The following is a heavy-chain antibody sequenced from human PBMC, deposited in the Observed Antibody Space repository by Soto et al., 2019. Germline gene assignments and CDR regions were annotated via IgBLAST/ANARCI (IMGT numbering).Heavy chain of an antibody. Sequence: SETLSLTCAVSSGSISSSNWWSWVRQPPGKGLEWIGEIYHSGSTNYNPSLKSRVTISVDKSKNQFSLKLSSVTAADTAVYYCARREGEGAARPDVWFDPWGQGTLVTVSS. CDR1: SGSISSSNW. CDR2: IYHSGST. CDR3: ARREGEGAARPDVWFDP. D-gene: IGHD6-6*01. J-gene: IGHJ5*02. V-gene: IGHV4-4*02.